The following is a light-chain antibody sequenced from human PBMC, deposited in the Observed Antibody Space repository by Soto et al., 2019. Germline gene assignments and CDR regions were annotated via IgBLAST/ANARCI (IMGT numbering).Light chain of an antibody. CDR2: DSF. CDR3: LQRNSWPPLFN. Sequence: IVLTPSPATLSLSPGERATLSCRASQSVRISVAWYQRKPGQAPRLLIYDSFKRATGIPARFSGSGSGTDFTLTISSLEPEDSAVYYCLQRNSWPPLFNFGPGTKVDIK. CDR1: QSVRIS. V-gene: IGKV3-11*01. J-gene: IGKJ3*01.